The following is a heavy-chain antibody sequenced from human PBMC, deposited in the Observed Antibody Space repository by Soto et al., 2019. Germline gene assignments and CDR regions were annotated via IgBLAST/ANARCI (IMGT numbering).Heavy chain of an antibody. CDR1: GGTFSTYG. D-gene: IGHD3-10*01. Sequence: SVKVSCKASGGTFSTYGINWVRQAPGQGLEWVGGIIPIFGTTDYAQNFQGRVTITADESTSTAYMELSSLRSEDTAVYYCAGENPTSTPNYNYYYYGMDVWGQGTTVTVSS. CDR2: IIPIFGTT. V-gene: IGHV1-69*13. CDR3: AGENPTSTPNYNYYYYGMDV. J-gene: IGHJ6*02.